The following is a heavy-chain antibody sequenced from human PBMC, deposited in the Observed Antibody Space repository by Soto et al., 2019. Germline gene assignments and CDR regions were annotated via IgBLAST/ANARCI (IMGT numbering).Heavy chain of an antibody. CDR1: GFTFSGSV. D-gene: IGHD2-2*02. J-gene: IGHJ5*02. Sequence: EVQLVESGGGLVQPGGSLKLSCAASGFTFSGSVMHWVRQASGKGLEWVGRIRSKANSYATAYAASVKGRFTISRDDSKNTAYLQMNSLKTEDTAVYYCTRLQGYCSSTSCYINWFDPWGQGTLVTVSS. CDR3: TRLQGYCSSTSCYINWFDP. CDR2: IRSKANSYAT. V-gene: IGHV3-73*02.